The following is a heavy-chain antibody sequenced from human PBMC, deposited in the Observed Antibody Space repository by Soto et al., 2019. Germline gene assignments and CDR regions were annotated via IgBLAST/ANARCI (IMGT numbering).Heavy chain of an antibody. Sequence: GDSGKVSCKASAGTFSSYAISWVLQAPGQGLEWMGGIIPIFGTANYAQKFQGRVTITADESTSTAYMELSSLRSEDTAVYYCARAQVHKQLADYSWFDPWGQGTLVTVSS. J-gene: IGHJ5*02. CDR1: AGTFSSYA. D-gene: IGHD6-6*01. CDR2: IIPIFGTA. V-gene: IGHV1-69*13. CDR3: ARAQVHKQLADYSWFDP.